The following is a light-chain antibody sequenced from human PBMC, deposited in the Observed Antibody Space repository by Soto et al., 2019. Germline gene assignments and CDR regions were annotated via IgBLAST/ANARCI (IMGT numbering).Light chain of an antibody. Sequence: DIQMTQSPSTLSASVGDRVTITCRASQSISSWLAWYQQKPGKAPKLLIYKASSLESGDPSRFSGSGSGTEFTLTISSLQPDDFATYYCQQYNSDSTFGQGTKVEIK. V-gene: IGKV1-5*03. J-gene: IGKJ1*01. CDR1: QSISSW. CDR2: KAS. CDR3: QQYNSDST.